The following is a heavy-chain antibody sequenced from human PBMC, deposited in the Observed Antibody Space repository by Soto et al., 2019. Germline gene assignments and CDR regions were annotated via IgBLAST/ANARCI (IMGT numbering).Heavy chain of an antibody. CDR3: ARESGGDDASTRYGLDV. J-gene: IGHJ6*02. CDR2: IYYSGST. D-gene: IGHD6-25*01. Sequence: PSETLSLTCSVSGGSISSVGHYWTWIRQQPGKGLEWIGYIYYSGSTDYNPALKSRVTISVDRSKNQFSLNLSSVTAADTAIYYCARESGGDDASTRYGLDVWGQGTTVTVSS. V-gene: IGHV4-31*03. CDR1: GGSISSVGHY.